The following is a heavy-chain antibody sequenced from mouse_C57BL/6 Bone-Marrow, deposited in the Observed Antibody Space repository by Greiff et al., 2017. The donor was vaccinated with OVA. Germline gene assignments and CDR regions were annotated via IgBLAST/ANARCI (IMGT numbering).Heavy chain of an antibody. J-gene: IGHJ1*03. V-gene: IGHV3-6*01. D-gene: IGHD1-1*01. CDR3: ARHVTVFDV. CDR1: GYSITSGYY. CDR2: ISYDGSN. Sequence: DVKLVESGPGLVKPSQSLSLTCSVTGYSITSGYYWNWIRQFPGNKLEWMGYISYDGSNNYNPSLKNRISITRDTSKNQFFLKLNSVTTEDTATYYCARHVTVFDVWGTGTTVTVSS.